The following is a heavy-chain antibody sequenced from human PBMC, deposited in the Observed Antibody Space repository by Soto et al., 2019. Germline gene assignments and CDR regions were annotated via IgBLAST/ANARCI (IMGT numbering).Heavy chain of an antibody. CDR2: IYYSGSA. V-gene: IGHV4-30-4*01. D-gene: IGHD3-10*01. J-gene: IGHJ6*02. CDR3: ARLNRELLSLMDV. CDR1: GGSISSGDCY. Sequence: QVQLQESGPGLVKPSQTLSLTCTVSGGSISSGDCYWSWTRQPPGKGLEWIGYIYYSGSAYSNPSLKSRVIISVDTSKNQFSLKLSSVTAADTAVYYCARLNRELLSLMDVWGQGTTVTVSS.